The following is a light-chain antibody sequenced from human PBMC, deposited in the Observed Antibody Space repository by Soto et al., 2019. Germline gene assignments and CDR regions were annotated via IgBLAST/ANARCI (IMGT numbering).Light chain of an antibody. CDR1: QGISSY. Sequence: AIRMTQSPSSLSASTEDRVTITCRASQGISSYLAWYQQKPGKAPKLLIYAASTLQSGVPSRFSGSGSGTDFTLTISCLQSEDFATYYCQQYYSYPGTFGPGTKVDIK. CDR2: AAS. V-gene: IGKV1-8*01. CDR3: QQYYSYPGT. J-gene: IGKJ3*01.